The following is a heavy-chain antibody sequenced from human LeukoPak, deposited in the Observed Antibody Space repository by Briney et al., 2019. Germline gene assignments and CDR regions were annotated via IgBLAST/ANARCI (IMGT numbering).Heavy chain of an antibody. J-gene: IGHJ3*02. CDR3: ARQPDQDDAFDI. CDR2: IYYSGNT. V-gene: IGHV4-39*01. CDR1: GGSISSSRYY. Sequence: PSETLSLTCTVSGGSISSSRYYWGWIRQPPGKGLEWIGNIYYSGNTFCNPSLKSRVTISVDTSKTQFSLKLSSVTAADTAVYFCARQPDQDDAFDIWGQGTMVTVSS.